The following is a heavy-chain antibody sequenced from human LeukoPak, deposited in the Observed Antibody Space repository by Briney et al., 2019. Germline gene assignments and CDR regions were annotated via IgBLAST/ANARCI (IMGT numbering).Heavy chain of an antibody. CDR1: EFTFARYA. V-gene: IGHV3-48*01. CDR3: AKDRKGLLWFGVSMDV. Sequence: GGSLRLSCAASEFTFARYAMNWVRQAPGKGLEWVSYISSSSFKIGYADSVKGRFTISRDNSKNTLYLQMNSLRAEDTAVYYCAKDRKGLLWFGVSMDVWGQGTTVTVSS. D-gene: IGHD3-10*01. J-gene: IGHJ6*02. CDR2: ISSSSFKI.